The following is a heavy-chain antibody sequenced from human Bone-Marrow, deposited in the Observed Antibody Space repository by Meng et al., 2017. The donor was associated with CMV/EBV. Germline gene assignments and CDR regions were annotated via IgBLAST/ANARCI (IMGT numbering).Heavy chain of an antibody. D-gene: IGHD6-13*01. V-gene: IGHV3-30*04. CDR3: ARDSSSWYLYLDY. CDR2: ISYDGSNK. J-gene: IGHJ4*02. CDR1: RFTFSSYA. Sequence: SLKISCAASRFTFSSYARHWVRKAPGKGLEWMEVISYDGSNKYYADSVKGRFTISRDNSKNTVYLQMNSLRAEDTAVYYCARDSSSWYLYLDYWGQGTLVTVSS.